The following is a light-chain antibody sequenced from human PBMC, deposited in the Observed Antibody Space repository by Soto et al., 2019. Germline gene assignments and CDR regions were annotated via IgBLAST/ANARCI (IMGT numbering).Light chain of an antibody. CDR3: QKYNNVPAT. CDR1: QTTNNY. V-gene: IGKV1-27*01. Sequence: DIQMTQSPSSLSASVGDRVTITCRASQTTNNYLNWYQLKPGKAPKLLIYAASTLQLGVPSRFSGSGSGTDFTLTISSLQPEDVATYYCQKYNNVPATFGLGTRLEIK. J-gene: IGKJ5*01. CDR2: AAS.